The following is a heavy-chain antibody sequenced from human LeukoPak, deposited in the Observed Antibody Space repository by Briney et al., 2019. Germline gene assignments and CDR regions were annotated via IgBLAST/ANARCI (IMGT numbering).Heavy chain of an antibody. D-gene: IGHD6-19*01. CDR2: IYYSGST. J-gene: IGHJ4*02. CDR1: GGSISSYY. CDR3: ARDDPVAGTIDN. Sequence: SETLSLTCTVSGGSISSYYWSWIRQPPGKGLEWIGYIYYSGSTNYNPSLKSRVTISVDTSKNQFPLKLSSVTAADTAVYYCARDDPVAGTIDNWGQGTLVTVSS. V-gene: IGHV4-59*01.